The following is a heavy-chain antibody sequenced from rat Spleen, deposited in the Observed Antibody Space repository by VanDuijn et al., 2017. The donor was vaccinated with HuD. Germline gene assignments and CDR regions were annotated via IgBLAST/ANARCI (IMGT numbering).Heavy chain of an antibody. CDR1: GFTFSNYG. CDR3: TKALWVYCFDY. D-gene: IGHD1-7*01. Sequence: EVQLVESGGGLVQTGRSMKLSCAASGFTFSNYGMAWVRQAPKKGLEWVASITSGGNNNYYRDSVKGRFTISRDNAENTLYLQMDSLRSEDTATYYCTKALWVYCFDYWGQGVMVTVSS. J-gene: IGHJ2*01. V-gene: IGHV5S13*01. CDR2: ITSGGNNN.